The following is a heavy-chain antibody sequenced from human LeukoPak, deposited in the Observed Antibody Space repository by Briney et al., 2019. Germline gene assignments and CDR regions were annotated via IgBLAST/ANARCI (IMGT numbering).Heavy chain of an antibody. D-gene: IGHD6-13*01. Sequence: GGSLRLSCATSGFTFSMSSMHWVRLAPGEGVEGLAGISFDGAYKFSGDPVKGRFSISRDNSKNTLYLQLNSPGLDDTAVYFCARGRAGIAAAGFDYWAREPWSPSPQ. CDR1: GFTFSMSS. J-gene: IGHJ4*02. V-gene: IGHV3-30*04. CDR3: ARGRAGIAAAGFDY. CDR2: ISFDGAYK.